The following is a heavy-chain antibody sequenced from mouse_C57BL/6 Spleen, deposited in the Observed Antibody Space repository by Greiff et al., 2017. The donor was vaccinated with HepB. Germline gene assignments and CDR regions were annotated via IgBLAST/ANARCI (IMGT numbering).Heavy chain of an antibody. CDR2: IDPSDSYT. Sequence: LQQSGAELVMPGASVKLSCKASGYTFTSYWMHWVKQRPGQGLEWIGEIDPSDSYTNYNQKFKGKSTLTVDKSSSTAYMQLSSLTSEDSAVYYCARGNYDYDERFAYWGQGTLVTVSA. D-gene: IGHD2-4*01. J-gene: IGHJ3*01. CDR1: GYTFTSYW. V-gene: IGHV1-69*01. CDR3: ARGNYDYDERFAY.